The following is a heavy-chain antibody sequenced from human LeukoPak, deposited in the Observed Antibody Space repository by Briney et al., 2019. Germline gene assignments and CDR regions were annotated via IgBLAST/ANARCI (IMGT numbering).Heavy chain of an antibody. V-gene: IGHV3-48*01. J-gene: IGHJ4*02. CDR1: GFTFRSSW. Sequence: TGGSLRLSCAASGFTFRSSWMNWVRQAPGKGLEWVSYISSSGSGRTTYYADSVKGRFTISRDNSRNTLSLQMKSLRAEDTALYYCARVWELSFDHWGQGTLVTVSS. D-gene: IGHD1-26*01. CDR3: ARVWELSFDH. CDR2: ISSSGSGRTT.